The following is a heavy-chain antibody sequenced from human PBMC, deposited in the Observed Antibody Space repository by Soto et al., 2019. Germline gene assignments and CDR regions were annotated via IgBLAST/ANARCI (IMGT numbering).Heavy chain of an antibody. Sequence: GGSLRLSCAASGFTFSSYAMHWVRQAPGKGLEWVAVISYDGSNKYYADSVKGRFTISRDNSKNTLYLQMNSLRAEDTAVYYCARCIAVAVLFFDYWGQGTLVTVSS. V-gene: IGHV3-30-3*01. CDR3: ARCIAVAVLFFDY. CDR2: ISYDGSNK. J-gene: IGHJ4*02. CDR1: GFTFSSYA. D-gene: IGHD6-19*01.